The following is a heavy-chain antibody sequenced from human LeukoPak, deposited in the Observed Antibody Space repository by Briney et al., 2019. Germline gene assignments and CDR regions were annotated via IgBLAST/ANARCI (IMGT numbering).Heavy chain of an antibody. CDR2: IWYDGSNK. CDR3: AKGLDSIVVVTPPDY. Sequence: GGSLRLSCAASGFTFSSYGMHWVRQAPGKGLEWVAVIWYDGSNKYYADSVKGRFTISRDNSKNTLYLQMNSLRAEDTAVYYCAKGLDSIVVVTPPDYWGQGTLVTVSS. J-gene: IGHJ4*02. V-gene: IGHV3-30*02. D-gene: IGHD2-21*02. CDR1: GFTFSSYG.